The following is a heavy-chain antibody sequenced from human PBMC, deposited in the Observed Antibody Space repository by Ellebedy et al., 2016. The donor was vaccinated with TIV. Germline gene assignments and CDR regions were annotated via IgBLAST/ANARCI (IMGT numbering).Heavy chain of an antibody. D-gene: IGHD3-10*01. Sequence: PGGSLRLSCGASGFTFSSYEMSWVRQAPGKGLEWVSYISNSGSTRYYADSVKGRFTISRDNAKNSVYLQMNSLRAEDTAVYYCARLDGTYYGSPFDPWGQGTLVTVSS. V-gene: IGHV3-48*03. CDR2: ISNSGSTR. J-gene: IGHJ5*02. CDR1: GFTFSSYE. CDR3: ARLDGTYYGSPFDP.